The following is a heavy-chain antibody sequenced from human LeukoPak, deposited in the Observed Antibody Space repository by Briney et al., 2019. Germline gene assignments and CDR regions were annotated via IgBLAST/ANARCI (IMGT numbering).Heavy chain of an antibody. CDR3: ARDLCLYDYYCSGGSSTPYYYYYGMDV. Sequence: SQTLSLTCAISGDSVSSNSAAWNWIRQSPSRGLEWLGRTYYRSKWYNDYAVSVKSRITINPDTSKNQFSLQLNSVTPEDTAVYYCARDLCLYDYYCSGGSSTPYYYYYGMDVWGQGTTVTVSS. V-gene: IGHV6-1*01. J-gene: IGHJ6*02. CDR2: TYYRSKWYN. D-gene: IGHD2-15*01. CDR1: GDSVSSNSAA.